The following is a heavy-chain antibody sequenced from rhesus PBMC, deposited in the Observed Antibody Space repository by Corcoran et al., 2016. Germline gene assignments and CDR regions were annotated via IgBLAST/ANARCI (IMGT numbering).Heavy chain of an antibody. CDR2: ITYSGST. CDR1: GGSISSGYYY. J-gene: IGHJ4*01. D-gene: IGHD5-24*01. CDR3: ARVDSGYSIDFDY. Sequence: QVQLQESGPGLVKPSETLSLTCAVSGGSISSGYYYWTWIRQPPGKGLEWIGYITYSGSTSYNPSSKSRVTISRDTSKNQFFLKLSSVTAADTAVYYCARVDSGYSIDFDYWGQGVLVTVSS. V-gene: IGHV4-122*02.